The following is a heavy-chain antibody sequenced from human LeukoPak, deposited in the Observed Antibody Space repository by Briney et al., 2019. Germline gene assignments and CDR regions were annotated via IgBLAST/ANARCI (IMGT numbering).Heavy chain of an antibody. CDR1: GGSISSYY. CDR3: ARGGVAARRDFDY. V-gene: IGHV4-34*01. D-gene: IGHD6-6*01. J-gene: IGHJ4*02. Sequence: SETLSLTCTVSGGSISSYYWSWIRQPPGKGLEWIGEINHSGSTNYNPSLKSRVTISVDTSKNQFSLKLSSVTAADTAVYYCARGGVAARRDFDYWGQGTLVTVSS. CDR2: INHSGST.